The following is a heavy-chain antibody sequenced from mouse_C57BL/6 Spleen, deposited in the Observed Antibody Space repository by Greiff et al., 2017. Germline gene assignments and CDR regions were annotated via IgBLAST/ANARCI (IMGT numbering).Heavy chain of an antibody. J-gene: IGHJ3*01. V-gene: IGHV10-1*01. D-gene: IGHD2-1*01. Sequence: EVQGVESGGGLVQPKGSLKLSCAASGFSFNTYAMNWVRQAPGKGLEWVARIRSKSNNYATYYADSVKDRFTISRDDSESMLYLQMNNLKTEDTAMYYCVRHDGNYGFFAYWGQGTLVTVSA. CDR1: GFSFNTYA. CDR3: VRHDGNYGFFAY. CDR2: IRSKSNNYAT.